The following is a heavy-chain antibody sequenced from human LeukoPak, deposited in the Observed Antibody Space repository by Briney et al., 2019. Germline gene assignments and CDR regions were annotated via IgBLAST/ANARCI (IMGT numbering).Heavy chain of an antibody. CDR3: ARVGYYDSSGYYSSWYAFDI. J-gene: IGHJ3*02. D-gene: IGHD3-22*01. CDR1: GYTFTGYY. CDR2: INPNSGGT. Sequence: ASVKVSCKASGYTFTGYYMHWVRQAPGQGLEWMGRINPNSGGTNYAQKFQGRVTMTRDTSISTAYMELSRLRSDDTAVYYCARVGYYDSSGYYSSWYAFDIWGLGTMVTVSS. V-gene: IGHV1-2*06.